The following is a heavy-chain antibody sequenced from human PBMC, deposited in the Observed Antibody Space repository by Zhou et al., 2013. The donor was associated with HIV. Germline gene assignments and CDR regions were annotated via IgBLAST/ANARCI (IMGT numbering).Heavy chain of an antibody. CDR2: SNYNGNT. Sequence: QVQLEQSGAEVKKPGSSVKVSCKASGYTFNSYGISWVRQAPGRGLEWMGWSNYNGNTKYAQRLQGRVSMTTDTSTNTAYMDLRRLRSDDTAVYYCARGRSSGRFGELNYWGQGTLVTVSP. J-gene: IGHJ4*02. CDR1: GYTFNSYG. CDR3: ARGRSSGRFGELNY. V-gene: IGHV1-18*01. D-gene: IGHD3-10*01.